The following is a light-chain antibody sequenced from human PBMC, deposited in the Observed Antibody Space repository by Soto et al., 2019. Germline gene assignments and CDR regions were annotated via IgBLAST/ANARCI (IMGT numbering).Light chain of an antibody. Sequence: VLTQSPDPLSLSPGERATLSCRASQRVSSRFFAWYQQKPAQAPRLLIYGTSTRAAGIPDRFSGAGSGTDFTLTISRLEPEDFAVYYCQQVGYSLWTFGQGTKVEI. CDR3: QQVGYSLWT. V-gene: IGKV3-20*01. CDR2: GTS. CDR1: QRVSSRF. J-gene: IGKJ1*01.